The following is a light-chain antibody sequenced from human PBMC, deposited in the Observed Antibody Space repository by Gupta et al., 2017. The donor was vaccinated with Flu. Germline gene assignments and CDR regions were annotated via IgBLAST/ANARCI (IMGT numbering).Light chain of an antibody. J-gene: IGKJ4*01. V-gene: IGKV2D-29*01. CDR2: DVS. CDR3: MQSIDLRT. Sequence: SVTPGQPASISCKVSQSLLYSDGKTYLFWYLQKPGQPPQHLSYDVSKRFSGVADRFSGSGSGTEFTLKSSRGEAEDIGVYYCMQSIDLRTFGGGTKVEIK. CDR1: QSLLYSDGKTY.